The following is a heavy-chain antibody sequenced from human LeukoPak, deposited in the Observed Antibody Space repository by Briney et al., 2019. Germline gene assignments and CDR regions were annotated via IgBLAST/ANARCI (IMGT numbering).Heavy chain of an antibody. CDR2: IYYSGST. D-gene: IGHD3-3*02. CDR1: GGSISSGGYY. Sequence: SSETLSLTCTVSGGSISSGGYYWSWIRQHPGKGLEWIGYIYYSGSTYYNPSLKSRVTISVDTSKNQFSLKLSSVTAADTAVYYCASEGSINAFDIWGLGTMVTVSS. J-gene: IGHJ3*02. CDR3: ASEGSINAFDI. V-gene: IGHV4-31*03.